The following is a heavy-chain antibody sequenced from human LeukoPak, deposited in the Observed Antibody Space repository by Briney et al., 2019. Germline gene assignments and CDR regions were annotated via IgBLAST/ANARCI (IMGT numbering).Heavy chain of an antibody. CDR3: ARGSERQQLVLYDY. J-gene: IGHJ4*02. V-gene: IGHV4-30-2*01. CDR1: GGSISSGGYS. CDR2: IYHSGST. D-gene: IGHD6-13*01. Sequence: SQTLSLTCAVSGGSISSGGYSWSWIRQPPGKGLEWIGYIYHSGSTYYNPSLKSRVTISVDRSKNQFSLKPSSVTAADTAVYYCARGSERQQLVLYDYWGQGTLVTVSS.